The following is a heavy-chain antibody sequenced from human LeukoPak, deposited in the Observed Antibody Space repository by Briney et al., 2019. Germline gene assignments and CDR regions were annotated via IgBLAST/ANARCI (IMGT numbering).Heavy chain of an antibody. J-gene: IGHJ4*02. Sequence: GGSLRLSCAASGFTFSDHAMHWVRQAPGKGLEWVAVISNDGSNKYYVDSVKGRFTISRDNSKNTLYLQMNSLRAEDTAVYYCASFGYDSSGYYEVYWGQGTLVTVSS. CDR2: ISNDGSNK. V-gene: IGHV3-30*01. D-gene: IGHD3-22*01. CDR1: GFTFSDHA. CDR3: ASFGYDSSGYYEVY.